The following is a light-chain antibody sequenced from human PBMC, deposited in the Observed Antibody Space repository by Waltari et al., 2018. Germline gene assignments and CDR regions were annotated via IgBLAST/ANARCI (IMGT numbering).Light chain of an antibody. CDR1: SSDVGVTDS. J-gene: IGLJ1*01. CDR3: CAYTSSSVSYV. CDR2: EVT. Sequence: QSAPTQPASVSWSPGQSIAISCTGTSSDVGVTDSVSWYQQHPGKAPKRVIYEVTNRPSGVSNRFSGSKSGNTASLTISGLQAEDEADYYCCAYTSSSVSYVFGTGTKVTVL. V-gene: IGLV2-14*01.